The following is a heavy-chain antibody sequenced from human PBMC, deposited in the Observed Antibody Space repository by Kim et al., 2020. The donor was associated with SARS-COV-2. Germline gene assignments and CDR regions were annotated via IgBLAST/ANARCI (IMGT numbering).Heavy chain of an antibody. D-gene: IGHD2-2*01. V-gene: IGHV4-34*01. CDR2: INHSGST. CDR3: ARMTYCSSTSCFYYYYYGMDV. J-gene: IGHJ6*02. CDR1: GGSFSGYY. Sequence: SETLSLTCAVYGGSFSGYYWSWIRQPPGKGLEWIGEINHSGSTNYNPSLKSRVTISVDTSKNQFSLKLSSVTAADTAVYYCARMTYCSSTSCFYYYYYGMDVWGQGTTVTVSS.